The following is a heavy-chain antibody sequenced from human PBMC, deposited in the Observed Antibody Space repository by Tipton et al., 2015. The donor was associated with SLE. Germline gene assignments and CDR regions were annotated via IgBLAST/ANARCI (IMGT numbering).Heavy chain of an antibody. D-gene: IGHD3-22*01. CDR1: GYTFTSYG. V-gene: IGHV1-69*13. CDR2: IIPIFGTA. CDR3: ARDLGRTGHYYDSSGSD. J-gene: IGHJ4*02. Sequence: QLVQSGAEVKKPGASVKVSCKASGYTFTSYGISWVRQAPGQGLEWMGGIIPIFGTANYAQKFQGRVTITAYESTSTAYMELSSLRSEDTAVYYCARDLGRTGHYYDSSGSDWGQGTLVTVSS.